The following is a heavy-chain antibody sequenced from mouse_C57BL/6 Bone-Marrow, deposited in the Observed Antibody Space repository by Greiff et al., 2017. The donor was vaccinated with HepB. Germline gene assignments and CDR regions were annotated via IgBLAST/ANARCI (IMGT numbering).Heavy chain of an antibody. CDR2: IHPNSGST. V-gene: IGHV1-64*01. Sequence: VQLQQPGAELVKPGASVKLSCKASGYTFTSYWMHWVKQRPGQGLEWIGMIHPNSGSTNYNEKFKSKATLTVDKSSRTAYMQLSSLTSEDSSVYYCARSVVATRNFDYWGQGTTLTVSS. CDR1: GYTFTSYW. CDR3: ARSVVATRNFDY. D-gene: IGHD1-1*01. J-gene: IGHJ2*01.